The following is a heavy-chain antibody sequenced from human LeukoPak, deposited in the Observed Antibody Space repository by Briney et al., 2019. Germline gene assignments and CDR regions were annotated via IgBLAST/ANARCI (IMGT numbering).Heavy chain of an antibody. V-gene: IGHV3-30*03. D-gene: IGHD5-12*01. Sequence: GGSLXLSCAASGFTFSSYSMNWVRQAPGKGLEWVTVISADGRIQYYSDSVKGRFTISRDNSLNTLHLQMNNLRAGDTAVYYCAREFGHDRWYFDYWGQGALVTVSS. CDR3: AREFGHDRWYFDY. CDR1: GFTFSSYS. CDR2: ISADGRIQ. J-gene: IGHJ4*02.